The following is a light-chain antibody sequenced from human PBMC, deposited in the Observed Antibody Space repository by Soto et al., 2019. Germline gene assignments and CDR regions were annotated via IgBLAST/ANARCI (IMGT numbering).Light chain of an antibody. J-gene: IGLJ1*01. V-gene: IGLV1-44*01. Sequence: QSVLTQPPSTSGTPGQRVTISCSGSGSNIGSNTVDWYQQLPGTAPKLLIYSNNQRPSGVPGRFSGSKSGTSASLAISGLQSEDEADYYCAAWDDGLHGYVFGSGTKVTVL. CDR2: SNN. CDR1: GSNIGSNT. CDR3: AAWDDGLHGYV.